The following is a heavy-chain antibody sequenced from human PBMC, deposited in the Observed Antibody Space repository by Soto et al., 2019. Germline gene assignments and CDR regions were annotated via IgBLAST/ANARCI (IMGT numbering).Heavy chain of an antibody. Sequence: QVQLVQSGAEVKKPGASVKVSCKASGYTFTGYYMHWVRQAPGQGLEWMGWINPNSGGTNYAQKFQGWVTMTRDTSNSKAYXELSRLRSDDTAVYYCARGYYGSGRTDYYYYGMDVWGQGTTVTVSS. CDR2: INPNSGGT. V-gene: IGHV1-2*04. CDR3: ARGYYGSGRTDYYYYGMDV. CDR1: GYTFTGYY. D-gene: IGHD3-10*01. J-gene: IGHJ6*02.